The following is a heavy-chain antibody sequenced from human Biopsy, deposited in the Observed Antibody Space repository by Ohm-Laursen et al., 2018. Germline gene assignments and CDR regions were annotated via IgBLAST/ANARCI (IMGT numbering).Heavy chain of an antibody. CDR3: TTDLAGYCSSTSCYKAIEFDP. D-gene: IGHD2-2*02. V-gene: IGHV3-15*01. J-gene: IGHJ5*02. CDR2: IRSKPDGGIA. Sequence: LRLSCTASGFTFSNAWMSWVRQAPGKGLEWVGRIRSKPDGGIAEYTAPVKGRFTISRDDSENTVFLQMTSLKTEDTAVYYCTTDLAGYCSSTSCYKAIEFDPWGQGTLVTVSS. CDR1: GFTFSNAW.